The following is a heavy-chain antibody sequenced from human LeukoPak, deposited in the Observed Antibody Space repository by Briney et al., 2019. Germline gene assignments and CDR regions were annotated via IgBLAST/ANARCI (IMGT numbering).Heavy chain of an antibody. CDR2: VRSKAYGGTT. Sequence: GGSLRLSCTASGFTFGDYAMRWVRQAPGKGLEWVGSVRSKAYGGTTEYAASVKGRFTISRDDSKSIAYLQMNSLKTEDTAVYYCTSRGSGLLWFGEPFDYWGQGTLVTVSS. CDR1: GFTFGDYA. V-gene: IGHV3-49*04. D-gene: IGHD3-10*01. J-gene: IGHJ4*02. CDR3: TSRGSGLLWFGEPFDY.